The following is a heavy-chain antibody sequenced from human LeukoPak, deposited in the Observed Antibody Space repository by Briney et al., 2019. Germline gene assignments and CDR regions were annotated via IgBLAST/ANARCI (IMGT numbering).Heavy chain of an antibody. J-gene: IGHJ4*02. CDR1: GFTFSSYA. CDR2: ISYDGSIK. Sequence: GGSLTLSCAASGFTFSSYAMHWVRQAPGKGLEWVAVISYDGSIKYYADSVKGRFTISKDNYKNTLYMQMNSLRADDTAVYYRAREVGDAYGDPFDYWGQGTLVTVSS. D-gene: IGHD4-17*01. CDR3: AREVGDAYGDPFDY. V-gene: IGHV3-30*04.